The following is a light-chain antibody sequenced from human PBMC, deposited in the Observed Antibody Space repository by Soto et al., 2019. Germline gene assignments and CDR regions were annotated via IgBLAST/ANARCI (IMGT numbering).Light chain of an antibody. J-gene: IGLJ1*01. Sequence: QSALTQPASVSGSPGQSITISCTGTSSDVGGYNYVSWYQQHPGEAPQLMIYDVSNRPSGVSDRFSGSKSGNTASLTISGLQVEDEADYYCSSYTSSITYVFGSGTKVTVL. V-gene: IGLV2-14*01. CDR1: SSDVGGYNY. CDR3: SSYTSSITYV. CDR2: DVS.